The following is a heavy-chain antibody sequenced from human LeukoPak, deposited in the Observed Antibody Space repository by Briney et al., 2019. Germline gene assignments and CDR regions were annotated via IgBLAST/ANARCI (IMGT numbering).Heavy chain of an antibody. Sequence: GGSLRLSCAASGFTFSSYAMHWVRQAPGKGLEWVAVISYDGSNKYYADSVKGRFTISRDTSKNTLYLQMNSLRAEDTAVYYCARSGYVWGNYRLDYWGQGTLVTVSS. V-gene: IGHV3-30-3*01. CDR1: GFTFSSYA. D-gene: IGHD3-16*02. CDR2: ISYDGSNK. CDR3: ARSGYVWGNYRLDY. J-gene: IGHJ4*02.